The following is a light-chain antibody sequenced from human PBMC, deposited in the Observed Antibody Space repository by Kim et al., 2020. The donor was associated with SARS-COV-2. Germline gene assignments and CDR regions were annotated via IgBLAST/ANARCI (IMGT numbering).Light chain of an antibody. CDR1: QSINSW. V-gene: IGKV1-5*03. J-gene: IGKJ1*01. CDR3: HQYYTYPWT. CDR2: QAS. Sequence: SASVGDRVTITCRASQSINSWLAWYQQKPGTAPKLLIYQASSLKAGVPSRFSGSESGTEFTLTITSLQPDDFVTYYCHQYYTYPWTFGQGTKLEI.